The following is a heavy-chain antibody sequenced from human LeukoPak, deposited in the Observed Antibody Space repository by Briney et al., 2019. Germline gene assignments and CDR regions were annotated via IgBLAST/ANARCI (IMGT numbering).Heavy chain of an antibody. CDR1: GFAFSSYA. V-gene: IGHV3-23*01. D-gene: IGHD6-19*01. J-gene: IGHJ4*02. CDR2: IGGSGDRT. CDR3: ARVFSGWYFYFDS. Sequence: PGGSLRLSCAASGFAFSSYAMGWVRQAPGKGLEWVSAIGGSGDRTYYADSVKGRFTISRDNPKNTLYLQMNSLRAEDTAMYYCARVFSGWYFYFDSWGQGTLVTVSS.